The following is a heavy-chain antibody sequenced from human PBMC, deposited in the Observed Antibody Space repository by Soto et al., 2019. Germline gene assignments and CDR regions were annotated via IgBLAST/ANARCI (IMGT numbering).Heavy chain of an antibody. CDR3: ARGSYYSGWV. J-gene: IGHJ4*02. CDR2: TYYRSKWYS. V-gene: IGHV6-1*01. D-gene: IGHD6-19*01. Sequence: SQTLSLTCVISGDSVASTSTAWSWIRQSPSRGLEWLGRTYYRSKWYSDYAVSVKSRITINPDTSKNQFSLQLKSVTPEDTAVYDCARGSYYSGWVWGQGTLVTVSS. CDR1: GDSVASTSTA.